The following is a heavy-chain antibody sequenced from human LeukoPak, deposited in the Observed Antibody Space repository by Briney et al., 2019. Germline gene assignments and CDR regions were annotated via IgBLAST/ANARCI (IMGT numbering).Heavy chain of an antibody. D-gene: IGHD6-13*01. Sequence: ASVKVSCKASGYTLTSYYMHWVRQAPGQGLEWMGIINPSGGSTSYAQKFQGRVTMTRDTSTSTVYMELSSLRSKDTAVYYCARDRAGIGDYWGQGTLVTVSS. CDR3: ARDRAGIGDY. CDR1: GYTLTSYY. J-gene: IGHJ4*02. CDR2: INPSGGST. V-gene: IGHV1-46*01.